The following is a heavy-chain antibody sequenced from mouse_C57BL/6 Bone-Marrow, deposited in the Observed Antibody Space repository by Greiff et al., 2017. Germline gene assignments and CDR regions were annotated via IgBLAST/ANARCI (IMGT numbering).Heavy chain of an antibody. D-gene: IGHD2-3*01. CDR1: GFSLSTFGMG. V-gene: IGHV8-8*01. CDR2: IWWDDDK. CDR3: ARIEALYGGYYFPFAY. Sequence: QVTLKVSGPGILQPSQTLSLTCSFSGFSLSTFGMGVGWIRQPSGKGLEWLAHIWWDDDKYYNPALKSRLTISKDTSKNQVFLKIAKVDTADTADYYCARIEALYGGYYFPFAYWGQGTLVTVSA. J-gene: IGHJ3*01.